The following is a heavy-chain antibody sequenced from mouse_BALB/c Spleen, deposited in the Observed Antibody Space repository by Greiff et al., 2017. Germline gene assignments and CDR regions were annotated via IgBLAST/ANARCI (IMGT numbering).Heavy chain of an antibody. Sequence: EVKLVESGGGLVQPGGSLRLSCATSGFTFSDFYMEWVRQPPGKRLEWIAASRNKANDYTTEYSASVKGRFIVSRDTSQSILYLQMNALRAEDTAIYYCAIDPGTGWYFDVWGAGTTVTVSS. CDR1: GFTFSDFY. CDR2: SRNKANDYTT. CDR3: AIDPGTGWYFDV. J-gene: IGHJ1*01. V-gene: IGHV7-1*02. D-gene: IGHD3-3*01.